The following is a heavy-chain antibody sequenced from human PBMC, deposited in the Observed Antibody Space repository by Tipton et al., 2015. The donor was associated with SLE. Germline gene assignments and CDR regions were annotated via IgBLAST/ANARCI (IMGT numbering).Heavy chain of an antibody. J-gene: IGHJ5*02. CDR2: IREDGGEA. CDR1: GFTFSSHY. D-gene: IGHD3-10*01. Sequence: SLRLSCLASGFTFSSHYMTWVRQPPGKGLEWVANIREDGGEANYVGSVRGRFTISRDNAKNALYLQMNSLRAEDTALYYCAKGSPWLDPWGHGTLVTVSS. CDR3: AKGSPWLDP. V-gene: IGHV3-7*01.